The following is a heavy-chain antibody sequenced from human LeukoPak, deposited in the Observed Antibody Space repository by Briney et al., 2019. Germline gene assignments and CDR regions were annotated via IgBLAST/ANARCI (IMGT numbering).Heavy chain of an antibody. CDR1: GYTFTTFN. CDR3: ARVGGSYYKGYFDY. J-gene: IGHJ4*02. CDR2: INPRGGSP. D-gene: IGHD1-26*01. V-gene: IGHV1-46*01. Sequence: ASVKVSCKASGYTFTTFNIHWVRQAPGQGLEWMGIINPRGGSPTYAQKFQGRVTMTRDTSASTVYMELSSLRSDDTAVYYCARVGGSYYKGYFDYWGQGTLVTVSS.